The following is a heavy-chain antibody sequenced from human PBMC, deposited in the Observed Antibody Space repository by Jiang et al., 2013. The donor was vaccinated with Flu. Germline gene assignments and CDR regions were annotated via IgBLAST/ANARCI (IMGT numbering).Heavy chain of an antibody. Sequence: GGGLVKPGGSLRLSCAASGFTFSSYSMNWVRQAPGKGLEWVSSISSSSSYIYYADSVKGRFTISRDNAKNSLYLQMNSLRAEDTAVYYCARDRKSADTAMVAGYYYYGMDVWGQGTTVTVSS. CDR1: GFTFSSYS. CDR2: ISSSSSYI. J-gene: IGHJ6*02. V-gene: IGHV3-21*01. CDR3: ARDRKSADTAMVAGYYYYGMDV. D-gene: IGHD5-18*01.